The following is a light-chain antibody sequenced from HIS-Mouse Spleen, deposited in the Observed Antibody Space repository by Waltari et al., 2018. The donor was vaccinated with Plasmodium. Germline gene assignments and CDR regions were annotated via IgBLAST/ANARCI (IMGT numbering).Light chain of an antibody. CDR2: GAS. V-gene: IGKV3-15*01. CDR1: QRVSSN. J-gene: IGKJ2*01. CDR3: QQYNNWPPYT. Sequence: DIVMTQSPATLSLSPVERATLSCRASQRVSSNLAWYQQKPGQAPRLLIYGASTRATGIPARFSGSGSGTEFTLTISSMQSEDFAVYYCQQYNNWPPYTFGQGTKLEIK.